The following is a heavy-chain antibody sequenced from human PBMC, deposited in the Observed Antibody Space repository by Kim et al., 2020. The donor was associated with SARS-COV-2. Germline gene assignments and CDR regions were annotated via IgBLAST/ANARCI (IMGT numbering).Heavy chain of an antibody. CDR3: ARDGVIRYFDWLSVFDY. D-gene: IGHD3-9*01. Sequence: GGSLRLSCAASGFTFSSYGMHWVRQAPGKGLEWVAVIWYDGSNKYYADSVKGRFTISRDNSKNTLYLQMNSLRAEDTAVYYCARDGVIRYFDWLSVFDYWGQGTLVTVSS. CDR2: IWYDGSNK. V-gene: IGHV3-33*01. CDR1: GFTFSSYG. J-gene: IGHJ4*02.